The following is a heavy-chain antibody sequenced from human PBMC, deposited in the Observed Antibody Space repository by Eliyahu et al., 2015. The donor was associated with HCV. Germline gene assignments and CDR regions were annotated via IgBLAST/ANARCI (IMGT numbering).Heavy chain of an antibody. D-gene: IGHD3-10*01. V-gene: IGHV4-39*01. CDR3: NYYAPGTYYRGFGS. Sequence: QLQLQESGPGLVKPSETLSLTCTVSGXSIXSTSYYWVWIRQPPGKGLEWIGTISSSGSTYYNPSLKSRVAISVDTSKNQFSLRLNSVTAADTAVYHCNYYAPGTYYRGFGSWGQGTLVTVSS. J-gene: IGHJ4*02. CDR2: ISSSGST. CDR1: GXSIXSTSYY.